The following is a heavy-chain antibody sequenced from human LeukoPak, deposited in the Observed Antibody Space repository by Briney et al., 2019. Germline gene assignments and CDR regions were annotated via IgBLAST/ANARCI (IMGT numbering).Heavy chain of an antibody. CDR1: QFIFTYYA. CDR2: LSYDGGDK. Sequence: GGSLRLSCAASQFIFTYYAIHWVRQAPGKGLEWMTSLSYDGGDKHYADSVKGRFTVSRDSSKNTVYLQMDGLTTADTAVYHCGKDLAGGALDVWGQGTTVTVS. CDR3: GKDLAGGALDV. V-gene: IGHV3-30-3*01. J-gene: IGHJ6*02. D-gene: IGHD4/OR15-4a*01.